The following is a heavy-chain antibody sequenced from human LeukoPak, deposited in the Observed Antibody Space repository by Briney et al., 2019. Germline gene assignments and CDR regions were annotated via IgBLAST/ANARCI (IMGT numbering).Heavy chain of an antibody. CDR1: GFTFSSYA. Sequence: GGSLRLSCAASGFTFSSYAMTWVRQAPGKGLEWVANINRDGSEEYYVGSVKGRFTISRDNAKNSLYLQMNSLRAEDTAVYYCAGVRGVMGWFDPWGQGTLVTVSS. V-gene: IGHV3-7*04. D-gene: IGHD3-10*01. CDR3: AGVRGVMGWFDP. J-gene: IGHJ5*02. CDR2: INRDGSEE.